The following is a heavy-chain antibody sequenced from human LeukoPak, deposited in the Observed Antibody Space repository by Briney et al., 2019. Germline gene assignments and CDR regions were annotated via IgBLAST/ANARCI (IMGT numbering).Heavy chain of an antibody. V-gene: IGHV3-30*18. Sequence: PGGSLRLSCAASGFTFSSYGMHWVRQAPGKGLEWVAVISYDGSNKYYADSVKGRFTISRDNSKNTLYLQMNSLRAEDTAVYYCAKAGFGGTGSPYGMDVWGQGTTVTVSS. CDR1: GFTFSSYG. J-gene: IGHJ6*02. CDR2: ISYDGSNK. D-gene: IGHD3-16*01. CDR3: AKAGFGGTGSPYGMDV.